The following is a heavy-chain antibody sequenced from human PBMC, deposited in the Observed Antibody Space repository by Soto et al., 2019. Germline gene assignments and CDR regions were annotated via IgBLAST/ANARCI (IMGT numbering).Heavy chain of an antibody. CDR1: GYTFTSYG. J-gene: IGHJ5*02. D-gene: IGHD6-19*01. V-gene: IGHV1-18*01. CDR3: AREVTSIAVAGNWFDP. Sequence: GASVMVSCKASGYTFTSYGISWVRQAPGQGLEWMGWISAYNGNTNYAQKLQGRVTMTTDTSTSTAYMELRSLRSDDTAVYYCAREVTSIAVAGNWFDPWGQGTLVTVSS. CDR2: ISAYNGNT.